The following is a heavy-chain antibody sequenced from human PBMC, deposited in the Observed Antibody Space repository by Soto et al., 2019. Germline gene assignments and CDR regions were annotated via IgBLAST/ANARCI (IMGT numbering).Heavy chain of an antibody. J-gene: IGHJ5*02. CDR3: ARAPVGATLGWFDP. Sequence: GASVKVSCTASGGTFSSYAISWVRQAPGQGLEWMGGIIPIFGTANYAQKFQGRVTSTADESTSTAYMELSSLRAEDRAGYYCARAPVGATLGWFDPWGQGTLVTVAS. CDR2: IIPIFGTA. CDR1: GGTFSSYA. V-gene: IGHV1-69*13. D-gene: IGHD1-26*01.